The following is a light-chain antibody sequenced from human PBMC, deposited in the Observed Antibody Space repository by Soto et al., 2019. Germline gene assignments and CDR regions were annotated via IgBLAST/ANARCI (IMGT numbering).Light chain of an antibody. V-gene: IGKV3-20*01. CDR1: HSVSSSY. CDR3: QQYGSSHT. Sequence: EVVMAQSPATLSVSPGEGATVSCRASHSVSSSYLAWYQQKPGQAPRLLIYGASSRATGIPDRFSGSGSGTDFTLTISRLEPDDFAVYYCQQYGSSHTFGQGTRLEIK. CDR2: GAS. J-gene: IGKJ5*01.